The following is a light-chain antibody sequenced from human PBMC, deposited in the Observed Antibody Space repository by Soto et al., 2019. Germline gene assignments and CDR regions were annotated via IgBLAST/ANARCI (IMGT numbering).Light chain of an antibody. J-gene: IGLJ2*01. Sequence: QLVLTQSSSASASLGSSVKLTCTMISGHSTYIISWHQHQPGKAPRYLMKLEGSGNYNKGSGVPDRFSGSSSGADRYLIISILQSEDEADYYCETWYRNSLIFGGGTKLTVL. CDR1: SGHSTYI. CDR2: LEGSGNY. V-gene: IGLV4-60*03. CDR3: ETWYRNSLI.